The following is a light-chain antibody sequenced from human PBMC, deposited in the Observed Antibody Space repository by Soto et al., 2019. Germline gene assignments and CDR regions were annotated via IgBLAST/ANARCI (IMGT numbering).Light chain of an antibody. Sequence: QSVLTQPASVSGSPGQSITISCTGTSSDVGGYNYVSWYQQHPGKAPKLMIYDVSNRPSGVSNRFSGSKSGNTASLAITGLQADDEADYYCQSYDTNLRGVFGTGTKVTVL. CDR2: DVS. CDR1: SSDVGGYNY. V-gene: IGLV2-14*01. CDR3: QSYDTNLRGV. J-gene: IGLJ1*01.